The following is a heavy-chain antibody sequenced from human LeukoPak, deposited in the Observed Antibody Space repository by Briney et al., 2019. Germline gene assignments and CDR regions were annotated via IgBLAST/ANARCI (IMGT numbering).Heavy chain of an antibody. D-gene: IGHD3-22*01. J-gene: IGHJ4*02. CDR2: SNHSGST. Sequence: SETLSLTCAVYGGSFSGYYWSWIRQPPGKGLEWIGESNHSGSTNYNPSLKSRVTISVDTSKNQFSLKLSSVTAADTAVYYCAGLDYYDSSGYYNYWGQGTLVTASS. V-gene: IGHV4-34*01. CDR1: GGSFSGYY. CDR3: AGLDYYDSSGYYNY.